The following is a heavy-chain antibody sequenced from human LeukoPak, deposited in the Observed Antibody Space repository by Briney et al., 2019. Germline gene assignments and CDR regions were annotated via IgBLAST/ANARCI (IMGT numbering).Heavy chain of an antibody. CDR3: ARDLGSSWYTPNY. Sequence: GASVKVSCKASGYTFTSYDINWVRQATGQGLEWMGWMNPNSGNTNYAQKLQGRVTMTTDTSTSTAYMELRSLRSDDTAVYYCARDLGSSWYTPNYWGQGTLVTVSS. CDR1: GYTFTSYD. V-gene: IGHV1-18*01. D-gene: IGHD6-13*01. CDR2: MNPNSGNT. J-gene: IGHJ4*02.